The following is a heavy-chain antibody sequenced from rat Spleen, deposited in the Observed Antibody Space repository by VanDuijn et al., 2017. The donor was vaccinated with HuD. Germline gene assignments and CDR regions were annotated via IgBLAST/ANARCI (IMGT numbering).Heavy chain of an antibody. V-gene: IGHV5-20*01. Sequence: EVQLVESGGGLVQPGRSLKLSCAASGFIFSDYFMAWIRQTPTKGLEWVASLSYDGGGTYYRDSVKGRFTISRDNAKSTLYLQMDSLRSEDTATYYCASLNYGLTAYFDYWGQGVMVTVSS. CDR3: ASLNYGLTAYFDY. J-gene: IGHJ2*01. CDR2: LSYDGGGT. CDR1: GFIFSDYF. D-gene: IGHD1-11*01.